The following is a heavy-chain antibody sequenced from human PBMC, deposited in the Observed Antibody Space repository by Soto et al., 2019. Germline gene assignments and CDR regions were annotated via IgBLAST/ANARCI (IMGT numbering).Heavy chain of an antibody. CDR3: ARDGGDSSSWYGWFDP. V-gene: IGHV4-59*01. D-gene: IGHD6-13*01. Sequence: SETLSLTCTVSGGSISSYYWSWIRQPPGKGLEWIGYIYYSGSTNYNPSLKSRVTISVDTSKNQFSLKLSSVTAADTAVYYCARDGGDSSSWYGWFDPWGQGTLVTVSS. J-gene: IGHJ5*02. CDR2: IYYSGST. CDR1: GGSISSYY.